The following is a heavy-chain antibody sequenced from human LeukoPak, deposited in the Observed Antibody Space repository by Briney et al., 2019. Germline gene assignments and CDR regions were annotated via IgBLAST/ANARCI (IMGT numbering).Heavy chain of an antibody. D-gene: IGHD3-3*01. CDR1: GGSISSGGYY. Sequence: SETLSLTCTVSGGSISSGGYYWSWIRQPPGKGLEWIGYIYHSGSTYYNPSLKSRVTISVDRSKNQFSLKLSSVTAADTAVYYCARTGSAYYDFWSGYFFDYWGRGTPVTVSS. V-gene: IGHV4-30-2*01. CDR2: IYHSGST. J-gene: IGHJ4*02. CDR3: ARTGSAYYDFWSGYFFDY.